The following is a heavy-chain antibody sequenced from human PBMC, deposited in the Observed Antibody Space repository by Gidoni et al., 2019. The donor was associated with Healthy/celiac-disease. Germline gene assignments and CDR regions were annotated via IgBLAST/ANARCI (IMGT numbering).Heavy chain of an antibody. CDR3: ARDRESGSYLFDY. CDR2: ISRSSSYI. CDR1: GFTFSSYR. Sequence: EVQLVESGGGLVKPGGSLRLSCAASGFTFSSYRMNWVRQAPGKGLEWVSSISRSSSYIYYADSVKGRFTISRDNAKNSLYLQMNSLRAEDTAVYYCARDRESGSYLFDYWGQGTLVTVSS. V-gene: IGHV3-21*01. J-gene: IGHJ4*02. D-gene: IGHD1-26*01.